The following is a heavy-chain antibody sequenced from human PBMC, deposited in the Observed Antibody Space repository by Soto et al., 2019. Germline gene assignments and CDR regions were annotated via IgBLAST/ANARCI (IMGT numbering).Heavy chain of an antibody. CDR2: IAVGSGNT. D-gene: IGHD3-22*01. Sequence: SVKVSCKASGFTFTSSAVQWVRQARGQRLEWIGWIAVGSGNTNYAQKFQERVTITRDMSTSTAYMELSSLRSEDTAVYYCAADGSYYYDSSGIFDYWGQGTLVTVSS. V-gene: IGHV1-58*01. CDR1: GFTFTSSA. CDR3: AADGSYYYDSSGIFDY. J-gene: IGHJ4*02.